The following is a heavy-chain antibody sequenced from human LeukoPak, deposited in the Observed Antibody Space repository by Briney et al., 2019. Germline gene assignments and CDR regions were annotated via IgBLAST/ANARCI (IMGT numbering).Heavy chain of an antibody. V-gene: IGHV4-30-4*08. Sequence: PSETLSLTCTVSGGSISSGGYYWSWIRQHPGKGLEWIGYIYYSGSTYYNPSLKSRVTISVDTSKNQFSLKLSSVTAADTAVYYCARDDSRHYYDSSDDYYYYYGMDVWGQGTTVTVSS. CDR1: GGSISSGGYY. CDR2: IYYSGST. J-gene: IGHJ6*02. CDR3: ARDDSRHYYDSSDDYYYYYGMDV. D-gene: IGHD3-22*01.